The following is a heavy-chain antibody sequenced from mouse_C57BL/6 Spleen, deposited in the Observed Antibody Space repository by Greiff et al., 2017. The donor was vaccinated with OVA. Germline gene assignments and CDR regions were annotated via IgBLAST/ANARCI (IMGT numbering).Heavy chain of an antibody. D-gene: IGHD2-3*01. J-gene: IGHJ3*01. CDR1: GYSFTDYN. Sequence: EVQLQQPGPELVMPGASVKLSCKASGYSFTDYNMNWVKQSNGKSLEWIGVINPTYGTTSYNQKFKGKATLTVDQSSSTAYMQLSSLTSEDSAVYYCARCAGDGYRLAYWGQGTLVTVSA. V-gene: IGHV1-39*01. CDR2: INPTYGTT. CDR3: ARCAGDGYRLAY.